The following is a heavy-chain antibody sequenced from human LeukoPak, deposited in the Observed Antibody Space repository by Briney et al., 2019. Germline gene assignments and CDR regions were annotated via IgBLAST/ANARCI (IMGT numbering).Heavy chain of an antibody. CDR1: GFTFSSYE. Sequence: GGSLRLSCAASGFTFSSYEMNWVRQAPGKGLEWVSYISSSGSTIYYADSVKGRFTISRDNAKNSLYLQMNSLRAEDTAVYYCANSVRGVIQGGGADYWGQGTLVTVSS. CDR2: ISSSGSTI. J-gene: IGHJ4*02. CDR3: ANSVRGVIQGGGADY. D-gene: IGHD3-10*01. V-gene: IGHV3-48*03.